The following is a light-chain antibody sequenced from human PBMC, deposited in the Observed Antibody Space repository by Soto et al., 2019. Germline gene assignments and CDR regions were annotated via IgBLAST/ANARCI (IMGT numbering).Light chain of an antibody. CDR1: SSDVGGYNF. Sequence: QSALTQPASVSGSPGQSITISCTGTSSDVGGYNFVSWYQQHPGKAPKLMIYDVSNRPSGVSNRFSGSKSGNTASLTISGLQAEDEADYYCSSYRSSSTWVFGGGPKLTVL. CDR2: DVS. V-gene: IGLV2-14*01. CDR3: SSYRSSSTWV. J-gene: IGLJ3*02.